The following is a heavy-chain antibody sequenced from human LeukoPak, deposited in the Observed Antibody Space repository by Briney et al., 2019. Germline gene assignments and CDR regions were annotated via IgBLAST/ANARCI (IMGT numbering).Heavy chain of an antibody. CDR3: ARRSGSGMGPKKFDY. V-gene: IGHV4-39*01. CDR2: IFYLGNT. D-gene: IGHD3-10*01. Sequence: SETLSLTCTVSGGSISTNDYYWGWIRQPPGKGLEWIGGIFYLGNTYYNPSLKSRVTISVDTSKNQFSLKLSSVTAADTAVYYCARRSGSGMGPKKFDYWGQGTLVTVSS. J-gene: IGHJ4*02. CDR1: GGSISTNDYY.